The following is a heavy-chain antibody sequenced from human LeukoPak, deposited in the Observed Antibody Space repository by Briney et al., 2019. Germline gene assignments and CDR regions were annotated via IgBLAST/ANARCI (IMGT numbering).Heavy chain of an antibody. CDR1: GYNLTNYG. V-gene: IGHV1-18*01. J-gene: IGHJ4*02. CDR2: ISAYIGNT. D-gene: IGHD6-19*01. CDR3: ARELKTAVSVYYFDY. Sequence: ASMKVSCKASGYNLTNYGINWVRQAPGQGLEWMGWISAYIGNTIHAQKFQGRVTMTTDISTSTAYMELRSLGSDDTAVYYCARELKTAVSVYYFDYWGQGTLVTVSS.